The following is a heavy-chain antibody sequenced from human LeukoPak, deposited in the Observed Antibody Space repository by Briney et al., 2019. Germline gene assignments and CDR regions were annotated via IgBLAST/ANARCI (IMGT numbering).Heavy chain of an antibody. D-gene: IGHD6-13*01. CDR3: ARVAAAGTAPKHDNSAYYFDY. CDR2: INPNSGGT. Sequence: ASVKVSCKASGYTFTGHYLHWVRQAPGQGLEWIGWINPNSGGTNYAQKFQGRVTMTRDTSISTAYMELSRLRSDDTAVYYCARVAAAGTAPKHDNSAYYFDYWGQGTLVTVSS. CDR1: GYTFTGHY. V-gene: IGHV1-2*02. J-gene: IGHJ4*02.